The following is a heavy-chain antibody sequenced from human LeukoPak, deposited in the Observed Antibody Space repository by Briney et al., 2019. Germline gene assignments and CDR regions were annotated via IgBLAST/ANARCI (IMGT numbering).Heavy chain of an antibody. J-gene: IGHJ4*02. CDR2: IYYSGST. CDR1: GGSISSYY. CDR3: ARLTAMVTSFDY. D-gene: IGHD5-18*01. V-gene: IGHV4-59*08. Sequence: SETLSLTCTVSGGSISSYYWSLIRLPPGKGLEWIGYIYYSGSTNYNPSLKSRVTISVDTSKNQFSLKLSSVTAADTAVYYCARLTAMVTSFDYWGQGTLVTVSS.